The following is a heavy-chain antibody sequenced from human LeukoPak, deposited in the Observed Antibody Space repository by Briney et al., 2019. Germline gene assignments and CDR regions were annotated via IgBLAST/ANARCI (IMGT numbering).Heavy chain of an antibody. J-gene: IGHJ5*02. V-gene: IGHV4-61*02. D-gene: IGHD6-13*01. Sequence: SQTLSLTCTVSGGSISSGSYYWSWIRQPAGKGLEWIGRIYTSGSTNYNPSLKSRVTISVDTSKNQFSLKLSSVTAADTAVYYCAREFRIAAAGFDPWGQGTLVTVSS. CDR1: GGSISSGSYY. CDR3: AREFRIAAAGFDP. CDR2: IYTSGST.